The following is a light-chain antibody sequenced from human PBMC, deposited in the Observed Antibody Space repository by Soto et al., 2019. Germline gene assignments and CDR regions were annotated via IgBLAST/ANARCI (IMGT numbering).Light chain of an antibody. CDR3: SSFTSAYTFV. CDR1: SSDFGGYNY. CDR2: EVS. J-gene: IGLJ1*01. Sequence: QSVLTQPASVSGSPGQSITISCTGTSSDFGGYNYVSWYQQHPGKAPKLLLSEVSKRPSGVSDRFSGSKSGNTASLTISGLQTQDEADYYCSSFTSAYTFVFGTGTKVTVL. V-gene: IGLV2-14*01.